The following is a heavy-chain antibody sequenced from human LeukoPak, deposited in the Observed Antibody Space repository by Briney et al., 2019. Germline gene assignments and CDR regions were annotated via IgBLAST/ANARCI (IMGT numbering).Heavy chain of an antibody. V-gene: IGHV3-74*01. J-gene: IGHJ5*02. CDR2: IKGDGSVT. Sequence: GVSLRLSCAASGFSFRNAWMHWVRHAPGKGLVWVSRIKGDGSVTVYADSVKGRFTISRDNAKNTLYLQMNSLRVEDTAVYYCARSDWFDPWGQGTLVTVSS. D-gene: IGHD3-3*01. CDR3: ARSDWFDP. CDR1: GFSFRNAW.